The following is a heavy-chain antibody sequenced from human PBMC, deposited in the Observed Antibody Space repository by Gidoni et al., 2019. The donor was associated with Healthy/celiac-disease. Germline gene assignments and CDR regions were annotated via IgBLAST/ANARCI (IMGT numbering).Heavy chain of an antibody. Sequence: QVQLVESGGGVVQPGRSLRLSCAASGFTFSSYAMHWVRQAPGKGLEWVAVISYDGSNKYYADSVKGRFTISRDNSKNTLYLQMNSLRAEDTAVYYCARNNEGITIFGVVISYYGMDVWGQGTTVTVSS. CDR2: ISYDGSNK. J-gene: IGHJ6*02. CDR3: ARNNEGITIFGVVISYYGMDV. V-gene: IGHV3-30-3*01. D-gene: IGHD3-3*01. CDR1: GFTFSSYA.